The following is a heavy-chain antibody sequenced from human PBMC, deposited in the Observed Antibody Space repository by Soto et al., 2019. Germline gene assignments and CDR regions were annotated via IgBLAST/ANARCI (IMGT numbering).Heavy chain of an antibody. CDR2: ISWNSGEI. J-gene: IGHJ1*01. Sequence: PGGSLRLSCAASGFSFDDYAMHWVRRAPGKGLEWVSGISWNSGEIGYADSVKGRFTISRDNARDSLYLQMNSLRAEDTAVYYCARGGETKTGILHWGQGTLVTVSS. CDR1: GFSFDDYA. CDR3: ARGGETKTGILH. V-gene: IGHV3-9*01.